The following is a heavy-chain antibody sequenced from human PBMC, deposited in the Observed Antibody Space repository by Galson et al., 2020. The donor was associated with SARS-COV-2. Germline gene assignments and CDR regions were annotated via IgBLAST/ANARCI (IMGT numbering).Heavy chain of an antibody. CDR3: ARETDEYTSSCYDY. CDR2: ISYDGTKR. CDR1: GFTFSSSA. J-gene: IGHJ4*02. V-gene: IGHV3-30*04. Sequence: AGSLRLSCRASGFTFSSSAMHWVRQAPGKGLEWVAIISYDGTKRYNLDSVKGRFTISRDNSKNTLFLQMDSLTTEDTAVYYCARETDEYTSSCYDYWGQGTLVTVSS. D-gene: IGHD6-13*01.